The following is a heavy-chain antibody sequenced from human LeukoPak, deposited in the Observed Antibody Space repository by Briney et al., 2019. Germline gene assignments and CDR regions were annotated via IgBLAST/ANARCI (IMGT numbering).Heavy chain of an antibody. D-gene: IGHD3-10*01. J-gene: IGHJ4*02. CDR3: ARGYASGRYSDY. CDR1: GVSVSSYY. CDR2: IYSSGST. Sequence: SETLSLTCTVSGVSVSSYYWSWIRQPAGKGLEWIGRIYSSGSTNYNPSLKSRVTMSVDTSKNQFSLKLSSVTAADTAVYYCARGYASGRYSDYWGQGTLVTVSS. V-gene: IGHV4-4*07.